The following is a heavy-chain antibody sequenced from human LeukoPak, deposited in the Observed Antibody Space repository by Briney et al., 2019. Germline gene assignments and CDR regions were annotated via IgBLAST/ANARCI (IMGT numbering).Heavy chain of an antibody. J-gene: IGHJ4*02. Sequence: GGSLRLSCAASGFTVSSNYMSWVRQAPGKGLEWVSVIYSGGNTYYADSVKGRFTISRDNSKNTLYLQMNSLRAEDTAVYYCARAATPYYFDYWGREPWSPSPQ. V-gene: IGHV3-53*01. CDR1: GFTVSSNY. CDR2: IYSGGNT. CDR3: ARAATPYYFDY.